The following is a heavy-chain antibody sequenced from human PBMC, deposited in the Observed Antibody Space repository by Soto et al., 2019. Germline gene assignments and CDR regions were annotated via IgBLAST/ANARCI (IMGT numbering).Heavy chain of an antibody. V-gene: IGHV1-18*01. CDR2: ISTYNGNT. J-gene: IGHJ5*02. CDR3: ARRAGGFDP. CDR1: GYTFTNYG. Sequence: QVPLVQSGAEVKKPGASVKVSCKASGYTFTNYGISWVRQAPGQGLEWMGWISTYNGNTNYAPKFQGRVTMTTDTSTSTAYMELSSLKSDATAVYYCARRAGGFDPWGQGTLVTVSS.